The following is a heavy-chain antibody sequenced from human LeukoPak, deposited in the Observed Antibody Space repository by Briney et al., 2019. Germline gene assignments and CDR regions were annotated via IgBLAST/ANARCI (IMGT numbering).Heavy chain of an antibody. V-gene: IGHV4-59*01. CDR2: SHYSGCS. J-gene: IGHJ4*02. Sequence: SETLSLTFTVSVGSISSYYWSWIRQPPWKGLEWIAHSHYSGCSNYIPSLKSRVNISVETSKKHLSLKPSSVTAADTADYYCAKFGGSFAFLDYWGQGTLVTVSS. D-gene: IGHD1-26*01. CDR3: AKFGGSFAFLDY. CDR1: VGSISSYY.